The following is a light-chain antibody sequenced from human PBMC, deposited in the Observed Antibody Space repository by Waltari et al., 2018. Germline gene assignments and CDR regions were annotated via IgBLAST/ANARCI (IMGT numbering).Light chain of an antibody. Sequence: DIQMTQSPSSLSGSAGDRVTITCRASQPISYSLNWYQQIPWTAPKPLIHVASSLQTGVPSRFSGSGSGTNFTLTISSLQPEDFATYHCQQSYSLPYTFGQGT. CDR3: QQSYSLPYT. CDR1: QPISYS. J-gene: IGKJ2*01. CDR2: VAS. V-gene: IGKV1-39*01.